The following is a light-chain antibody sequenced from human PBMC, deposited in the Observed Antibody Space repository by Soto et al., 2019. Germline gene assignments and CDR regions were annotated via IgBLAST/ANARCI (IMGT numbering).Light chain of an antibody. Sequence: QSALAQPPSVSGAPGQRVSISCTGSTSNIGAPYDVHWYQHLPGAAPKLLIYGDNNRPSGVPDRFSGSKSGTSASLAITSLQAEDEADYYCQSYDISIHNYVFGTGTKVTVL. V-gene: IGLV1-40*01. CDR3: QSYDISIHNYV. J-gene: IGLJ1*01. CDR1: TSNIGAPYD. CDR2: GDN.